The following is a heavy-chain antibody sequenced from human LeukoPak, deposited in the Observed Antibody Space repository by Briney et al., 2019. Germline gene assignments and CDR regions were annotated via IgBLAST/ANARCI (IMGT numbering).Heavy chain of an antibody. CDR3: ARGDGSGHPHPYYYYYGMDV. CDR1: GGSFSGYY. Sequence: SETLSLTCAVYGGSFSGYYWSWIRQPPGKGLEWIGEINHSGSTNYNPSLKSRVTISVDTSKNQFSLKLSSVTAADTAVYYCARGDGSGHPHPYYYYYGMDVWGQGTTVTVSS. V-gene: IGHV4-34*01. CDR2: INHSGST. J-gene: IGHJ6*02. D-gene: IGHD3-10*01.